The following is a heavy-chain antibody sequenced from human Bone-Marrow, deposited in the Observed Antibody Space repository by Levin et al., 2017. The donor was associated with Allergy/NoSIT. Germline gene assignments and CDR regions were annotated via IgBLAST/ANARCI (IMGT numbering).Heavy chain of an antibody. CDR3: ARGLGYSYGYSYVDY. D-gene: IGHD5-18*01. Sequence: GGSLRLSCAASGFSFSDYYMTWIRQAPGKGLEWVSYISGSGSAMYYPDSVKGRFTISRDNAKNILYLQMNTLKAEDTAVYYCARGLGYSYGYSYVDYWGPGTLVTVSS. CDR2: ISGSGSAM. J-gene: IGHJ4*02. CDR1: GFSFSDYY. V-gene: IGHV3-11*01.